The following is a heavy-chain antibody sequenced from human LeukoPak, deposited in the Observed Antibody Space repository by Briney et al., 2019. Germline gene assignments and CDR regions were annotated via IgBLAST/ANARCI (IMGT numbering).Heavy chain of an antibody. V-gene: IGHV3-7*01. CDR1: AFNFRSYW. D-gene: IGHD3-22*01. J-gene: IGHJ4*02. Sequence: GGSLRLSCAASAFNFRSYWMSWLRQAPGKRLEWVANIKQDGSEKFYVDAVKGRFTISRDNAKNSLHLQMNSLRAEDTAVYYCARETGFYFDRSGYSPYYFDSWGQGTLVTVSS. CDR3: ARETGFYFDRSGYSPYYFDS. CDR2: IKQDGSEK.